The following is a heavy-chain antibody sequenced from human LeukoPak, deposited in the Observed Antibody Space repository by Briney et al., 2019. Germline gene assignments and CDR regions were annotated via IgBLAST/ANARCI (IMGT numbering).Heavy chain of an antibody. J-gene: IGHJ4*02. CDR3: ARGVYIAAAQYGY. V-gene: IGHV4-59*01. CDR2: IYYSGTT. Sequence: TSETLSLTCTVSGGSISSYYWSWIRQPPGKGLEWIGYIYYSGTTNYNPPLKSRVTISVDTSKNQFSLKLSSVTAADTAVYYCARGVYIAAAQYGYWGQGTLVTVSS. D-gene: IGHD6-13*01. CDR1: GGSISSYY.